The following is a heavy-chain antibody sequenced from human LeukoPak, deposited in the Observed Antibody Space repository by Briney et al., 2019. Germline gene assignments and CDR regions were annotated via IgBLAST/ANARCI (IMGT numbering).Heavy chain of an antibody. CDR2: IWYDGSNK. CDR3: ARGNYYHYYGMDV. Sequence: GRSLRLSCAASGFSFSSHGIHWVRQAPGKGLEWVALIWYDGSNKYYADSVKGRFTISRDNSKSTLYLQMNSLRGEDTAVYYCARGNYYHYYGMDVWGQGTTVTVSS. CDR1: GFSFSSHG. J-gene: IGHJ6*02. V-gene: IGHV3-33*01.